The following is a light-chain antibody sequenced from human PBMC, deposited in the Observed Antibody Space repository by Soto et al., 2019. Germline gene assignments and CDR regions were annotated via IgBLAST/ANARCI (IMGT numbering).Light chain of an antibody. CDR3: VLYMGSGIWV. CDR1: SGSVSTSYS. V-gene: IGLV8-61*01. CDR2: STN. J-gene: IGLJ3*02. Sequence: QTVVTQEPSFSVSPGGTVTLTCGLSSGSVSTSYSPSWYQQTPGQAPRTLIYSTNTRSSGVPDRFSGSILGNTAALTITGAQADDESDYYCVLYMGSGIWVFGGGTKLTVL.